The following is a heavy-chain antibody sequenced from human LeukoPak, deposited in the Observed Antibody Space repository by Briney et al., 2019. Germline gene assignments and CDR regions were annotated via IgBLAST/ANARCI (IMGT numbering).Heavy chain of an antibody. V-gene: IGHV4-39*01. CDR2: IYYSGIT. CDR1: GGSISSNSYY. J-gene: IGHJ4*02. Sequence: SETLSLTCTVSGGSISSNSYYWGWVRQPPGKGLEWIGCIYYSGITYYNPSLKSRVTISVDTSKNQFSLKLSSVTAADTAVYYCARQYSSGWYVFDYWGQGTLVTVSS. D-gene: IGHD6-19*01. CDR3: ARQYSSGWYVFDY.